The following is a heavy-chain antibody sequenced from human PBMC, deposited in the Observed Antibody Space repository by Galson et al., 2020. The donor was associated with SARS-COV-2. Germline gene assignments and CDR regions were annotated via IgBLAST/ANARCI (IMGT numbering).Heavy chain of an antibody. CDR2: SFHTGSP. V-gene: IGHV4-39*01. CDR1: GGSISSSAYY. Sequence: ETSETLSLTCTVSGGSISSSAYYWGWVRQPPGKGLEWIGSSFHTGSPSYPNPSLNSRVTISVDTAKNQFSLKLRSVTAADTAVYYCVRPHSSGWSFDCFDVWGQGTLVTVSS. J-gene: IGHJ3*01. CDR3: VRPHSSGWSFDCFDV. D-gene: IGHD6-19*01.